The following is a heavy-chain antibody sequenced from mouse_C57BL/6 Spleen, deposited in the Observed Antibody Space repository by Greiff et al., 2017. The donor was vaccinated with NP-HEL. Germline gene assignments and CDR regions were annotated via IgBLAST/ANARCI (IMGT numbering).Heavy chain of an antibody. J-gene: IGHJ3*01. D-gene: IGHD1-1*01. CDR2: ISYDGSN. CDR1: GYSITSGYY. Sequence: EVKLVESGPGLVKPSQSLSLTCSVTGYSITSGYYWNWIRQFPGNKLEWMGYISYDGSNNYNPSLKNRISITRDTSKNQFFLKLNSVTTEDTATYYCAREAYGSPAWFAYWGQGTLVTVSA. CDR3: AREAYGSPAWFAY. V-gene: IGHV3-6*01.